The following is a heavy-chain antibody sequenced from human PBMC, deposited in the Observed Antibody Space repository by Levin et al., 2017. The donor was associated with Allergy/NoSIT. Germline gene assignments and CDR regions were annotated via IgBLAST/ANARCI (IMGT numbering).Heavy chain of an antibody. CDR2: INHSGST. J-gene: IGHJ4*02. Sequence: SETLSLTCIVYGGSFSGHFWSWIRQPPEKGLEWIGEINHSGSTNYNPSLKSRVTISVDTSKNQLSLNLNFVTAADTAVYYCARVRGAAAGRFDYWGQGSLVTVSS. CDR3: ARVRGAAAGRFDY. CDR1: GGSFSGHF. V-gene: IGHV4-34*01. D-gene: IGHD6-13*01.